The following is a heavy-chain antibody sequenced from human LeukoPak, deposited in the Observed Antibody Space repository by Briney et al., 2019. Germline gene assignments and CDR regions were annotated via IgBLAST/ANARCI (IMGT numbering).Heavy chain of an antibody. J-gene: IGHJ4*02. D-gene: IGHD6-19*01. V-gene: IGHV1-46*01. CDR2: INPSGGST. CDR3: ARGPYSSRWYGLDY. CDR1: GYTFTYYY. Sequence: ASVKVSCKASGYTFTYYYIYWVRQAPGQGLEWMGLINPSGGSTWYAQNFQGRVTMTRDTSTSTVSMELSSLRSEDTTMYYCARGPYSSRWYGLDYWGQGTLVTGSS.